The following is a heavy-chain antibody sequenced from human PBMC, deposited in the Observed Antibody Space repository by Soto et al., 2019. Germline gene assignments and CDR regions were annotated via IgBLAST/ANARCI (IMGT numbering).Heavy chain of an antibody. D-gene: IGHD6-13*01. CDR1: GVTFSSCR. CDR2: ISSSSSYI. J-gene: IGHJ5*02. V-gene: IGHV3-21*01. Sequence: AGSLTLSCAASGVTFSSCRMNWIRQAPGKGQEWVSSISSSSSYIYYEDSVKGRFTISRDNAKNSLYLQLNSLTAEDTALYSCARGGSSFNWFDPWGQGTLVTVSS. CDR3: ARGGSSFNWFDP.